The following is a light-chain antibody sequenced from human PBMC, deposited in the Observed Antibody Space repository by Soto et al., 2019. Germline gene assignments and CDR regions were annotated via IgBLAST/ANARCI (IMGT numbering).Light chain of an antibody. J-gene: IGKJ1*01. CDR3: QHYNSYSEA. CDR1: QTISSW. CDR2: KAS. V-gene: IGKV1-5*03. Sequence: DIQMTQSPSTLSGSVGDRVTITCRASQTISSWLAWYQQNPGKAPKILIYKASTLKSGVPSRFSGSGSGTEFTLTISSLQPDDLATYYCQHYNSYSEAFGQGTKVDIK.